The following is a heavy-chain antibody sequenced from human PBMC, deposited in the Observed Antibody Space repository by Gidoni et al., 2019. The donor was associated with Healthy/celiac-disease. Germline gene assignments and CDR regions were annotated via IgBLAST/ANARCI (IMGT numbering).Heavy chain of an antibody. CDR1: GFTFSSYA. CDR2: ISYDGSNK. J-gene: IGHJ3*02. Sequence: QVQLVESGGGVVQPGRSLRLPCAASGFTFSSYAMHWVRQAPGKGLEWVAVISYDGSNKYYADSVKGRFTISRDNSKNTLYLQMNSLRAEDTAVYYCARGLELVPGHIWGQGTMVTVSS. V-gene: IGHV3-30-3*01. D-gene: IGHD6-13*01. CDR3: ARGLELVPGHI.